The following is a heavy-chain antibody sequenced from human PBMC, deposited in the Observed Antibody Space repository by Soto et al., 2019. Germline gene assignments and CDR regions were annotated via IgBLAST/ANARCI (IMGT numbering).Heavy chain of an antibody. D-gene: IGHD3-10*01. CDR1: GASISSYY. CDR2: IYYSGIT. V-gene: IGHV4-59*01. J-gene: IGHJ4*02. Sequence: QVKLQESGPGLVKPSETLSLTCTVSGASISSYYWSWIRQPPGKGLEWIGYIYYSGITNYNPSLNGLVTISVDTSNNQFSLKLSSVTAADTSVSYCALGHYGSGDWGQGTLVTVSS. CDR3: ALGHYGSGD.